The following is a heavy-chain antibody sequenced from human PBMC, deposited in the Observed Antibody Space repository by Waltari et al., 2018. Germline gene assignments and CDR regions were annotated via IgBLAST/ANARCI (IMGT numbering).Heavy chain of an antibody. CDR3: ARCSDYYDSSGYYYFDY. V-gene: IGHV3-53*01. J-gene: IGHJ4*02. Sequence: EVQLVESGGGLIQPGGSLRLSCAASGFTVSSNYMSWVRSAPGKGLEWVSVIYSGGSTYYADSVKGRFTISRDNSKNTLYLQMNSLRAEDTAVYYCARCSDYYDSSGYYYFDYWGQGTLVTVSS. D-gene: IGHD3-22*01. CDR2: IYSGGST. CDR1: GFTVSSNY.